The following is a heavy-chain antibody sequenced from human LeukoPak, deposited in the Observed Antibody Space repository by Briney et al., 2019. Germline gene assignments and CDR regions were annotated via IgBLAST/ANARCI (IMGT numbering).Heavy chain of an antibody. V-gene: IGHV4-59*11. J-gene: IGHJ3*02. CDR1: GGSISSHY. CDR3: ARETSIPGYCNGGSCYGAFDI. D-gene: IGHD2-15*01. CDR2: IYYSGST. Sequence: SETLSLTCTVSGGSISSHYWSWIRQPPGKGLEWIGYIYYSGSTNYNPSLKSRVTISVDTSKNQFSLKLSSVTAADTAVYYCARETSIPGYCNGGSCYGAFDIWGQGTMVTVSS.